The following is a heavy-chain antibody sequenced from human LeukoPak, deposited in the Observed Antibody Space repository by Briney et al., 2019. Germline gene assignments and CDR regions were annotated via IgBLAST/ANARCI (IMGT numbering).Heavy chain of an antibody. CDR2: IYYSGST. D-gene: IGHD3-10*01. CDR1: GGSISSGDYY. V-gene: IGHV4-30-4*08. Sequence: SETLSLTCTVSGGSISSGDYYWSWIRQPPGKGLEWIGYIYYSGSTYYNPSLKSRVTISVDTSKNQFSLKLSSVTAADTAVYYCASPNSMVRGAAFDYWGQGTLVTVSS. J-gene: IGHJ4*02. CDR3: ASPNSMVRGAAFDY.